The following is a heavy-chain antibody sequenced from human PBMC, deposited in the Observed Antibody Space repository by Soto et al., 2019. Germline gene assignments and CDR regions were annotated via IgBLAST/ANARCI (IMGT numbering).Heavy chain of an antibody. Sequence: EVQLVDSGGGLVQPGWSLRLSCAASGFTFSTNWMHWVRQAPGKGLVWVSHINSDGSSTTYADFVKGRFTISRDNAKNTLYLQMNSLRAEDTAVYYCARALRGRAFDIWGQGTMVTVSS. CDR1: GFTFSTNW. CDR2: INSDGSST. CDR3: ARALRGRAFDI. V-gene: IGHV3-74*01. J-gene: IGHJ3*02.